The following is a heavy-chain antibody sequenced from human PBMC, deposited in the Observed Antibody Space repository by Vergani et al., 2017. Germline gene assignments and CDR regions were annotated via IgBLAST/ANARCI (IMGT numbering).Heavy chain of an antibody. CDR2: INPSGGST. CDR3: ARGLSYYYDSSGYYYFRAHRPIDY. V-gene: IGHV1-46*01. CDR1: GYTFTSYY. J-gene: IGHJ4*02. D-gene: IGHD3-22*01. Sequence: QVQLVQSGAEVKKPGASVKVSCKASGYTFTSYYMHWVRQAPGQGLEWMGIINPSGGSTSYAQKFQGRLTMTRDTSTSTVYMELSSLRSEDTAVYYCARGLSYYYDSSGYYYFRAHRPIDYWGQGTLVTVSS.